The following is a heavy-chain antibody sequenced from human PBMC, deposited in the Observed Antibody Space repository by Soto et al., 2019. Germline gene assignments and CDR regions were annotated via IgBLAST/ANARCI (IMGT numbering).Heavy chain of an antibody. CDR2: ISGSGGST. Sequence: GGSLRLSCAASGFTFSSYAMSWVRQAPGKGLEWVSAISGSGGSTYYADSVKGRFTISRDNSKNTLYLQMNSLRAEDTAVYYCAKDLSMVRGVIITLPPEIITGTPDPWGQGTLVTVSS. D-gene: IGHD3-10*01. V-gene: IGHV3-23*01. CDR3: AKDLSMVRGVIITLPPEIITGTPDP. CDR1: GFTFSSYA. J-gene: IGHJ5*02.